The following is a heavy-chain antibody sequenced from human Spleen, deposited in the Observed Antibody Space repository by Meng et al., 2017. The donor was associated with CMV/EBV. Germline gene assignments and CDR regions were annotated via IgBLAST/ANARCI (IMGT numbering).Heavy chain of an antibody. CDR1: GFTFSSYA. Sequence: GESLKISCAASGFTFSSYAMSWVRQAPGKGLEWVSAISGNGGSTYYADSVKGRFTISRDNAKNSLYLQMNSLRAEDTAVYYCARDEYGDIVVVPAARGLNWFDPWGQGTLVTVSS. V-gene: IGHV3-23*01. J-gene: IGHJ5*02. CDR3: ARDEYGDIVVVPAARGLNWFDP. CDR2: ISGNGGST. D-gene: IGHD2-2*01.